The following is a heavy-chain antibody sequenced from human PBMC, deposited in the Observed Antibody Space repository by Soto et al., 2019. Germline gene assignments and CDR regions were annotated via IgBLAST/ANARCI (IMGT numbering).Heavy chain of an antibody. J-gene: IGHJ4*02. V-gene: IGHV3-23*01. CDR2: ISDRRDST. CDR3: ANADYLDGSGYSLDH. D-gene: IGHD3-22*01. Sequence: GGSLRLSCAASGFAFSNYAMNWVRQAPGKGLEWVSAISDRRDSTHYADSVKGRFTISRDNSKDTLYLQMNSLRAEDTAVYYCANADYLDGSGYSLDHWGPGTLVTVSS. CDR1: GFAFSNYA.